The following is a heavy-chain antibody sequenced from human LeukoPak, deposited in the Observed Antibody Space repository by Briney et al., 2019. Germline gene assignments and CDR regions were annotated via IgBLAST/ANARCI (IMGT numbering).Heavy chain of an antibody. J-gene: IGHJ6*04. CDR3: ARNHLRATATYMDV. CDR2: IEYDGTDT. CDR1: GFTFSNYG. D-gene: IGHD2-15*01. Sequence: GGSLRLSCVASGFTFSNYGMHWVRQAPGRGLEWVAFIEYDGTDTHFADSVRGRFTISRDNSEGTLYLQIITLRAVDTAVYYCARNHLRATATYMDVWGKGTTVTVSS. V-gene: IGHV3-30*02.